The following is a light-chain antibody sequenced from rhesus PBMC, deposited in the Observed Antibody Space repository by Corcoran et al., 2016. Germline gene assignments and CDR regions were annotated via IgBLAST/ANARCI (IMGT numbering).Light chain of an antibody. J-gene: IGKJ3*01. V-gene: IGKV1-74*01. CDR2: KAS. CDR3: QHDYGTPFN. CDR1: ENVNNY. Sequence: DIQMTQSPSSLSASVGDRVTITCRASENVNNYLNWYQQKPGKAPKLLIYKASTLKSGGPSRFSGIGAGTDYTFTISSLQPEDVATYYCQHDYGTPFNFGPGTKLDIK.